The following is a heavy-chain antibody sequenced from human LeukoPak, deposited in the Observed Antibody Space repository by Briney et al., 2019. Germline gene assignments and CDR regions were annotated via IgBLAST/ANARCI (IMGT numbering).Heavy chain of an antibody. CDR2: INSDGSWT. Sequence: PGGSLRLSCAASGNYWMHWVRQAPGKGLLWVSHINSDGSWTSYADSVKGRFTISKDNAKNTVYLQMNNLRAEDTAVYYCVSFYETDWGRGTLVTV. D-gene: IGHD2/OR15-2a*01. V-gene: IGHV3-74*01. J-gene: IGHJ4*02. CDR3: VSFYETD. CDR1: GNYW.